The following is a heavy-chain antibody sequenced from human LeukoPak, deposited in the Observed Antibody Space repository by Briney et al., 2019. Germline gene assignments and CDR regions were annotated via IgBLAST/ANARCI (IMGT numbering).Heavy chain of an antibody. Sequence: GGSLRLSCSASGFTFSRYAMHWVRQAPGKELEYLSLISSNGGSTYYAASVKGRFTISRDNTKHTLYLQMNSLRAEDTAIYYCAKNGKDNYDMFFDFWGQGTLVTVSS. J-gene: IGHJ4*02. D-gene: IGHD3-9*01. CDR1: GFTFSRYA. CDR3: AKNGKDNYDMFFDF. V-gene: IGHV3-64*04. CDR2: ISSNGGST.